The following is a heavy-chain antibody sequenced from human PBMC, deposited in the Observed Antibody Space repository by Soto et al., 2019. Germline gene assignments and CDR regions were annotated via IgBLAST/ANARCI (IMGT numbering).Heavy chain of an antibody. Sequence: PGGSLRLSCAASGFTFNIYAMSWVRQAPGKGLEWVSAISGSGGGTYYADSVEGRFTISRDNSNNTLYLQMSSLRAEDTAVYYCAKDSYSSGYSVIRDFDYWGQGTLVTVSS. CDR2: ISGSGGGT. CDR3: AKDSYSSGYSVIRDFDY. CDR1: GFTFNIYA. J-gene: IGHJ4*02. V-gene: IGHV3-23*01. D-gene: IGHD3-22*01.